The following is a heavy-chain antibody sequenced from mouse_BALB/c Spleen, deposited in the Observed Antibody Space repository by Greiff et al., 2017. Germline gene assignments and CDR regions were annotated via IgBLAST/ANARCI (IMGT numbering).Heavy chain of an antibody. J-gene: IGHJ3*01. CDR2: ISSGSSTI. CDR1: GFTFSSFG. CDR3: VRTGTQGGCAF. V-gene: IGHV5-17*02. D-gene: IGHD4-1*01. Sequence: EVMLVESGGGLVQPGGSRKLSCAAFGFTFSSFGMHWVRQAPEKGLEWVAYISSGSSTIYYADTVKGRFTISRDNPKNTLFLQMTSLRSEDTAMYYSVRTGTQGGCAFWGQGSLVSVSA.